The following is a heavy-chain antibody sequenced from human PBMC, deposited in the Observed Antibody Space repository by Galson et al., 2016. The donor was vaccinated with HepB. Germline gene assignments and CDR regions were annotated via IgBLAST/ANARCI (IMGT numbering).Heavy chain of an antibody. D-gene: IGHD3-10*01. J-gene: IGHJ4*02. CDR3: ARFLYYSGSGSSYPKALRDYYFDY. Sequence: SVKVSCKASGYMFLTYGINWMRQAPGQGLEWVGWISPYNGNANYAQKFQGRVTMTTDTSTNTAYVELRSLRSDDTAVYYCARFLYYSGSGSSYPKALRDYYFDYWGQGTLVTVSS. CDR1: GYMFLTYG. CDR2: ISPYNGNA. V-gene: IGHV1-18*01.